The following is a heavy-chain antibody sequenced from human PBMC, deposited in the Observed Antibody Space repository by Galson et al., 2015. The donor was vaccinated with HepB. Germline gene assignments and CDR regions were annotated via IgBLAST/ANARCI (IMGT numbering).Heavy chain of an antibody. CDR1: AYTFTRHA. D-gene: IGHD5-12*01. J-gene: IGHJ3*02. Sequence: SVKVSCKASAYTFTRHAIRWVRHAPGQRLEWMGWINVGNGNTKYSQKLQGRVTITRDTSASTAYMELSSLRSGDTAVYYCAREGATGYPVDTFDMWGQGTRSPSL. V-gene: IGHV1-3*01. CDR3: AREGATGYPVDTFDM. CDR2: INVGNGNT.